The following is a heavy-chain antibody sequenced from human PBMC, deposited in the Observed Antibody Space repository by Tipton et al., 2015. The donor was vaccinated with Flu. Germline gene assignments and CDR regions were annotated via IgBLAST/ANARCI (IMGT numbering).Heavy chain of an antibody. V-gene: IGHV1-69*01. Sequence: QVQLVQSGAEVKRPGSSVKVSCKVSGGSISNYGINWVRQAPGQGLEWMGGIIPILRTANYAQKFQARVTITADESTSTSYMELSLLRSEDSAVYYCARAGRRSYSNDYFYYPLDVWGQGTTVTVSS. CDR1: GGSISNYG. D-gene: IGHD4-11*01. CDR2: IIPILRTA. CDR3: ARAGRRSYSNDYFYYPLDV. J-gene: IGHJ6*02.